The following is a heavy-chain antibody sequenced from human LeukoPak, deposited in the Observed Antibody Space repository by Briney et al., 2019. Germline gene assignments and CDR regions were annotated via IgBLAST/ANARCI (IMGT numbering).Heavy chain of an antibody. CDR2: ISWNSGSI. J-gene: IGHJ4*02. D-gene: IGHD2-8*01. V-gene: IGHV3-9*01. CDR3: ARDIVASVLMTNYFDY. CDR1: GFTFDDYA. Sequence: PGRSLRLSCAASGFTFDDYAMHWVRQAPGKGLEWVSGISWNSGSIGYADSVKGRFTISRDNAKNSLYLQMNSLRAEDTAVYYCARDIVASVLMTNYFDYWGQGTLVTVSS.